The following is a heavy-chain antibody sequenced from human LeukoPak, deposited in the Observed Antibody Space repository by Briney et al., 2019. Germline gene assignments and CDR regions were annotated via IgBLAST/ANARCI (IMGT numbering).Heavy chain of an antibody. CDR1: GGSINNAY. V-gene: IGHV4-59*01. J-gene: IGHJ6*02. D-gene: IGHD2-15*01. CDR3: ARDIELATRYYYAMDV. Sequence: KPSETLSLTCTVSGGSINNAYWGWIRQPPGKGLEWVGFIYYSGSTIYNPSLESRVTISVDTSKNQFSLKVSSMTTADTAVYYCARDIELATRYYYAMDVWGQGTPVTVSS. CDR2: IYYSGST.